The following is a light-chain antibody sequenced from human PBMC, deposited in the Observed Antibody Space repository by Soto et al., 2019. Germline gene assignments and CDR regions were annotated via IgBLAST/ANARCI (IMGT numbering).Light chain of an antibody. J-gene: IGKJ4*01. Sequence: VLTQSPATLSLSPGERATLSCRASQSVNTYLAWYQQRPGQAHRLLIYDASNRSAGIPARFSGSGSGPDFTLTISSLEPEDFAVYYCQQRQNWPPLTFGGGAVVEIK. V-gene: IGKV3-11*01. CDR2: DAS. CDR3: QQRQNWPPLT. CDR1: QSVNTY.